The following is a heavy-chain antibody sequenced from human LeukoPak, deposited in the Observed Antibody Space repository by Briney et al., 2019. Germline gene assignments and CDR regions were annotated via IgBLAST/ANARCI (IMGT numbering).Heavy chain of an antibody. CDR2: INHSGST. CDR3: ASGGIAAAKPYYFDY. D-gene: IGHD6-13*01. J-gene: IGHJ4*02. V-gene: IGHV4-34*01. CDR1: GGSISGYY. Sequence: SETLSLTCTVSGGSISGYYWSWIRQPPGKGLEWIGEINHSGSTNYNPSLKSRVTISVDTSKNQFSLKLSSVTAADTAVYYCASGGIAAAKPYYFDYWGQGTLVTVSS.